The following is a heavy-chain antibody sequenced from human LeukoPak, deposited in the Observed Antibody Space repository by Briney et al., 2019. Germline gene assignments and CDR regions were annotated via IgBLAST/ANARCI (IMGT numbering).Heavy chain of an antibody. CDR2: IWYDGSNK. V-gene: IGHV3-33*01. Sequence: PGGSLRLSCAASGFTFSSYGMHWVRQAPGKGLEWVAVIWYDGSNKYCADSVKGRFTISRDNSKNTLYLQMNSLRAEDTAVYYCARDRGLVTLATLDYWGQGTLVTVSS. J-gene: IGHJ4*02. D-gene: IGHD3-9*01. CDR1: GFTFSSYG. CDR3: ARDRGLVTLATLDY.